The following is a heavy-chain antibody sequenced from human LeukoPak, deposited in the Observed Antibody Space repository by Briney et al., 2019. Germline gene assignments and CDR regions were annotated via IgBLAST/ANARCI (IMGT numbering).Heavy chain of an antibody. CDR2: IYYCGSP. CDR3: AREGLVAVGRYYYMDV. J-gene: IGHJ6*03. Sequence: QSSETLSLTCTVSGRSISCHYWSSIRRPPGKVLGWDGYIYYCGSPNSNPSLKSRVTISIDTSKNQFSLKLSSVTAADTAVYYCAREGLVAVGRYYYMDVWGKGTTVTVSS. V-gene: IGHV4-59*11. D-gene: IGHD2-15*01. CDR1: GRSISCHY.